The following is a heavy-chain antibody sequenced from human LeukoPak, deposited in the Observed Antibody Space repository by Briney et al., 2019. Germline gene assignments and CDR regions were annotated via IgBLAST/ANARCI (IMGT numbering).Heavy chain of an antibody. CDR3: ARGTGDGYNLGDFDY. Sequence: GGSLRLSCAASGFTFSDYYMSWTRQAPGKGLEWVSYISSSGSTIYYADSVKGRFTISRDNDKNSLYLQMNSLRAEDTAVYYCARGTGDGYNLGDFDYWGQGTLVTVSS. CDR1: GFTFSDYY. D-gene: IGHD5-24*01. CDR2: ISSSGSTI. V-gene: IGHV3-11*01. J-gene: IGHJ4*02.